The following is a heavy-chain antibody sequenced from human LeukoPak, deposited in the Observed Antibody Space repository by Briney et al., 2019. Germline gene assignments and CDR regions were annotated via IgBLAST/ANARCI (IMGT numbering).Heavy chain of an antibody. D-gene: IGHD3-22*01. J-gene: IGHJ4*02. CDR2: ISWDGGST. Sequence: PGGSLRLSCAASGFTFSSYSMNWVRQAPGKGLEWVSLISWDGGSTYYADSVKGRFTISRDNSKNSLYLQMNSLRTEDTALYYCAKDIKAYYYDSSGYPGGEVDYWGQGTLVTVSS. CDR1: GFTFSSYS. V-gene: IGHV3-43*01. CDR3: AKDIKAYYYDSSGYPGGEVDY.